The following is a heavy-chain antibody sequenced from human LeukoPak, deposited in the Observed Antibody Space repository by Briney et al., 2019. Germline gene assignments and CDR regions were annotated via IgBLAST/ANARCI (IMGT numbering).Heavy chain of an antibody. Sequence: TGGSLRLSCAASGFTFSSYAMSWVRQAPGKGLEWVAGISDTGSSTYYADSVKGRFTISRDNARNTLYLQMSSLRAEDTAVYYCANLPFPSSRYYWVEPWGEGPLVRVSS. CDR1: GFTFSSYA. CDR3: ANLPFPSSRYYWVEP. D-gene: IGHD6-25*01. V-gene: IGHV3-23*01. CDR2: ISDTGSST. J-gene: IGHJ1*01.